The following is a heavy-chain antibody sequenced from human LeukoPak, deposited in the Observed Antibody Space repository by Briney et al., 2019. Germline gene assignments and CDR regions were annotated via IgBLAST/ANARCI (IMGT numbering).Heavy chain of an antibody. CDR1: GGSINSYY. Sequence: PSESLSLTCTVSGGSINSYYWSWIRQTPGKGLEWIGYISYSGSANYNPSLKSRVTISLGTSKNQFFLKLNSVTAADTALYYCARGNADWGQGTLVTVSS. CDR3: ARGNAD. V-gene: IGHV4-59*01. J-gene: IGHJ4*02. CDR2: ISYSGSA.